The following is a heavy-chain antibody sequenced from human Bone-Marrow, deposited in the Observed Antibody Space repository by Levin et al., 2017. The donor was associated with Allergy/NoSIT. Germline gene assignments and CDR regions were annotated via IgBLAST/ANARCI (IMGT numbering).Heavy chain of an antibody. V-gene: IGHV1-46*01. CDR3: ARVPSPVRGVTPVYYFDP. CDR2: INPPGGST. CDR1: EYTFTNYY. Sequence: ASVKVSCKASEYTFTNYYIHWVRQAPGHGLEWMGIINPPGGSTTYAQKFQGRVNITRDTSTTTVYMALSSLKSEDTAVYYWARVPSPVRGVTPVYYFDPWGQGTLVTVSS. D-gene: IGHD3-10*01. J-gene: IGHJ4*02.